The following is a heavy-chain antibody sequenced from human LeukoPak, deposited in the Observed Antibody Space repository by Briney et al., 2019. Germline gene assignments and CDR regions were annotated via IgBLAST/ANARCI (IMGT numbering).Heavy chain of an antibody. D-gene: IGHD3-10*01. J-gene: IGHJ4*02. CDR1: GFTFSSYE. CDR3: ARAGSGSYYNVYYFDY. CDR2: ISSSGSTI. Sequence: GGSLRLSCAASGFTFSSYEMNWVRQAPGKGLEWVSYISSSGSTIYYADSVKGRFTISRDNAKNSVYLQMNSLRAEDTAVYYCARAGSGSYYNVYYFDYWGQGTLVTVSS. V-gene: IGHV3-48*03.